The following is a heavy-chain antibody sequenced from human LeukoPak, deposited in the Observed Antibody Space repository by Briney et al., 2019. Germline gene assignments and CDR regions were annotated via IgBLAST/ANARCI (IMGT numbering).Heavy chain of an antibody. CDR1: GGSISSGGYY. CDR3: ARRKYCSGGSCYAGAFDI. CDR2: IYYSGST. V-gene: IGHV4-31*03. J-gene: IGHJ3*02. D-gene: IGHD2-15*01. Sequence: PSETLSLTCTVSGGSISSGGYYWSWIRQHPGKSLEWIGYIYYSGSTYYNPSLKSRVTISVDTSKNQFSLKLSSVTAADTAVYYCARRKYCSGGSCYAGAFDIWGQGTMVTVSS.